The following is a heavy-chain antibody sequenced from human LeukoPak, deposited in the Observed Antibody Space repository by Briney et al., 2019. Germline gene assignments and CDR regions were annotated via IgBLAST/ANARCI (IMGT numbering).Heavy chain of an antibody. CDR2: ISGSGGST. J-gene: IGHJ4*02. Sequence: PGGSLRLSCAASGFTFSSYAMSWVLQAPGKGLEWVSAISGSGGSTYYADSVKGRFTISRDNSKNTLYLQMNSLRAEDTAVYYCAKDGGYDFWSDYYMDYWGQGTLVTVSS. CDR3: AKDGGYDFWSDYYMDY. V-gene: IGHV3-23*01. D-gene: IGHD3-3*01. CDR1: GFTFSSYA.